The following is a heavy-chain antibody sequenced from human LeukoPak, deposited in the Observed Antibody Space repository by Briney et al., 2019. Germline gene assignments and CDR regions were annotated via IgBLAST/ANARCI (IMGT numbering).Heavy chain of an antibody. CDR1: GYTFTSYG. J-gene: IGHJ5*02. CDR2: ISAYNGNT. V-gene: IGHV1-18*01. D-gene: IGHD3-10*01. Sequence: GASVKVSCKASGYTFTSYGISWVRQAPGQGLEWMGWISAYNGNTNYAQKLQGRVTMTTDTSTSTAYMELRSLRSEDTAVYYCARDGAYYYGSGSLPNWFDPWGQGTLVTVSS. CDR3: ARDGAYYYGSGSLPNWFDP.